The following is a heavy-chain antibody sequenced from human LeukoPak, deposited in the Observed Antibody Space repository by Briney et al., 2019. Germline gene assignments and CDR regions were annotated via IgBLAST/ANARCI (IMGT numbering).Heavy chain of an antibody. D-gene: IGHD2-2*02. CDR1: GFTFSSYA. CDR3: AKGEVVPAAIYGMDV. Sequence: GGSLRLSCAASGFTFSSYAMNWVRQAPGKGPEWVSLIKGSGDSTYYADSVRGRFTISRDNSKNTLYLQMNSLRGEDAAVYYCAKGEVVPAAIYGMDVWGQGTTVTVS. J-gene: IGHJ6*02. CDR2: IKGSGDST. V-gene: IGHV3-23*01.